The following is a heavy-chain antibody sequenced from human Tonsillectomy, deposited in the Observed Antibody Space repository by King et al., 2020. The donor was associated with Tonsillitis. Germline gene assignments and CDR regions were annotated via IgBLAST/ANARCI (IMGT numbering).Heavy chain of an antibody. J-gene: IGHJ4*02. CDR2: ISAYNGNT. CDR3: ARENYDILTGYYYDY. CDR1: GYTFTSYG. Sequence: QLQLVQSGAEVKKPGASVKVSCKASGYTFTSYGISWVRQAPGRGLEWMGWISAYNGNTNYAQKLQGRVTMTTDTSTSTAYMELRSLRSDDTAVYYCARENYDILTGYYYDYWGQGTLVTVSS. V-gene: IGHV1-18*04. D-gene: IGHD3-9*01.